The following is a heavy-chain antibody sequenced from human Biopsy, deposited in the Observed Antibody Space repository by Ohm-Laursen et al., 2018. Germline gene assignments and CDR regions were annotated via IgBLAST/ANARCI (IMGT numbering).Heavy chain of an antibody. CDR1: GYTFTSYD. Sequence: SVKVSCKASGYTFTSYDITWVRQASGQGPEWIGWLNPVSGNSNYGQKFRGSVTVTSDTSISTVYMELSGLTSDDTATYYCGRAVRNQLLTDPWGQGTLVTVTS. D-gene: IGHD1-7*01. V-gene: IGHV1-8*01. CDR3: GRAVRNQLLTDP. J-gene: IGHJ5*02. CDR2: LNPVSGNS.